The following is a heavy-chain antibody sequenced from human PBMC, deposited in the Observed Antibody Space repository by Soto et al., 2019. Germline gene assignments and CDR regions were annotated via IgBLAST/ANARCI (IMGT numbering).Heavy chain of an antibody. CDR1: GFTFSSYA. J-gene: IGHJ6*03. CDR3: AKDRPALLLRFLEWLPPQGYIDG. V-gene: IGHV3-23*01. CDR2: ISGSGGST. Sequence: GGSLRLSCAASGFTFSSYAMSWVRQAPGKGLEWVSAISGSGGSTYYADSVKGRFTISRDNSKNTLYLQMNSLRAEDTAVYYCAKDRPALLLRFLEWLPPQGYIDGWDKGNTVTVSS. D-gene: IGHD3-3*01.